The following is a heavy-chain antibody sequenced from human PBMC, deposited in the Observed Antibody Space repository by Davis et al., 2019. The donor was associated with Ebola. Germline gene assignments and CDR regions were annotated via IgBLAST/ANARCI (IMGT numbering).Heavy chain of an antibody. V-gene: IGHV3-21*01. CDR2: ISSDSDYI. CDR1: GFTFTTYS. J-gene: IGHJ4*02. Sequence: GESLKISCVASGFTFTTYSMSWVRQAPGKALEWVSSISSDSDYIYYADSAKGRFTISRDNAKNSLFLKMDSLRSEDTAVYYCARGPRSYFRAGGDDYWGQGTLVSVSS. CDR3: ARGPRSYFRAGGDDY. D-gene: IGHD3-10*01.